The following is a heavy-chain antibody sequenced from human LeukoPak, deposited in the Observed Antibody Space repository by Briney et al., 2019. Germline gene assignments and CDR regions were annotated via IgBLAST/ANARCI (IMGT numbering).Heavy chain of an antibody. Sequence: SETLSLTCTVSGGSISSGSYYWSWIRQPAGKGLEWIGRIYTSGSTNYNPSLKSRVTISVDTSKNQFSLKLSSVTAADTAVYYCARDGNYDILTTFDIWGQGTMVTVSS. D-gene: IGHD3-9*01. CDR1: GGSISSGSYY. V-gene: IGHV4-61*02. J-gene: IGHJ3*02. CDR3: ARDGNYDILTTFDI. CDR2: IYTSGST.